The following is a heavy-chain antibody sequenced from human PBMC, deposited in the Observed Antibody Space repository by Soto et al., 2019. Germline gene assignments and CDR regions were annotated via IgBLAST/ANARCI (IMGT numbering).Heavy chain of an antibody. V-gene: IGHV1-69*06. Sequence: QVQLAQSGAEVKKPGSSVKVSCKASGGTFSSYAISWVRQAPGQGLEWMGGIIPIFGTANYEQKCQGRVTITADKATSTAYMEPSSLRSEDTAVYYCARKGSSSEFDPWGQGTLVTVSS. CDR3: ARKGSSSEFDP. D-gene: IGHD6-13*01. CDR1: GGTFSSYA. CDR2: IIPIFGTA. J-gene: IGHJ5*02.